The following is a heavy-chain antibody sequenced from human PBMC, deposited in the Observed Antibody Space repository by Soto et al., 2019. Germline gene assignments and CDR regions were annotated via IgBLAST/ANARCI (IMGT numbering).Heavy chain of an antibody. V-gene: IGHV4-59*08. D-gene: IGHD6-6*01. CDR2: IYFSGSS. Sequence: SETLSLTCTVSGGSISNYYWSWIRQPPGKGLEWIGHIYFSGSSNYNPSLKSRVTISVDTSKNQFSLKLSSVIAADTAVYYCARHTAARPGSDFDYWGQGTLVTVSS. CDR1: GGSISNYY. J-gene: IGHJ4*02. CDR3: ARHTAARPGSDFDY.